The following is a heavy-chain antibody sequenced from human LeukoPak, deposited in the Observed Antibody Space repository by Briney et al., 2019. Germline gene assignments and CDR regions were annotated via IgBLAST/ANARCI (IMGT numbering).Heavy chain of an antibody. Sequence: GESLKISCKGFGYSFTSYWIGWVRQMPGKGLEWMGIIYPGDSDTRYSPSFQGQATISADKSISTAYLQWSSLKASDTAMYYCARRYYYDSSGYYYLDYWGQGTLVTVSS. J-gene: IGHJ4*02. CDR1: GYSFTSYW. D-gene: IGHD3-22*01. CDR3: ARRYYYDSSGYYYLDY. V-gene: IGHV5-51*01. CDR2: IYPGDSDT.